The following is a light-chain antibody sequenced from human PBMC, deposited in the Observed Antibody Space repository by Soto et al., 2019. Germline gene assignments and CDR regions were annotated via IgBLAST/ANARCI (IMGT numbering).Light chain of an antibody. Sequence: QSALTQPASVSGSPGQSITISCTGTSSDIGGFDFVSWYRHHPGKAPQLIIYEVSNRPSGVSNRFSGSKSANTASLTISGLQADDEGLYYCGSYTSSTTSGLFGGGTKLTVL. V-gene: IGLV2-14*01. CDR1: SSDIGGFDF. J-gene: IGLJ2*01. CDR2: EVS. CDR3: GSYTSSTTSGL.